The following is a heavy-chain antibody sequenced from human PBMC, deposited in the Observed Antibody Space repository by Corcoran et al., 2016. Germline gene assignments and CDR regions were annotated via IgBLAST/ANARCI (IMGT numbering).Heavy chain of an antibody. D-gene: IGHD6-19*01. CDR3: ARHVGPSGWTDY. J-gene: IGHJ4*02. V-gene: IGHV5-51*01. Sequence: EVQLVQSGAEVKKPGASLRSSCKGSGYSFPSYWIGWVRQMPGKGLEWMGFIYPGDSDTRYSPSFQGQVTISADKSISTASLQWSRLTASDTAMYYCARHVGPSGWTDYWGQGTLVTVSS. CDR2: IYPGDSDT. CDR1: GYSFPSYW.